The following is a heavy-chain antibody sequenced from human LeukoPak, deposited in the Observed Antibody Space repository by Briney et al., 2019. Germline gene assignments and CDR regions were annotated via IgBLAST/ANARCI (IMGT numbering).Heavy chain of an antibody. CDR3: ARSIQHDYVWGSYRSYYFDY. V-gene: IGHV4-30-2*01. CDR1: GGSISSGGYS. D-gene: IGHD3-16*02. J-gene: IGHJ4*02. Sequence: SQTLSLTCAVSGGSISSGGYSWSWIRQPPGKGLEWIGYIYHSGSTYYNPSLKSRVTISVDRSKNQFSLKLSSVAAVDTAVYYCARSIQHDYVWGSYRSYYFDYWGQGTMVTVSS. CDR2: IYHSGST.